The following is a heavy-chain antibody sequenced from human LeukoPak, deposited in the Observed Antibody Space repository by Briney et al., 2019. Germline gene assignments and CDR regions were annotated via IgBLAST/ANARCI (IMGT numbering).Heavy chain of an antibody. Sequence: PSETLSLTCAVSSDSISSSGSSWGWIRQPPGKGLEWIGCIYYSGSTYYNPSLKSRVTISVDTSKNQFSLKLSSVTAADTAVYYCARTDYDILTGSIDYFDYWGQGTLVTVSS. J-gene: IGHJ4*02. CDR1: SDSISSSGSS. V-gene: IGHV4-30-2*05. CDR3: ARTDYDILTGSIDYFDY. CDR2: IYYSGST. D-gene: IGHD3-9*01.